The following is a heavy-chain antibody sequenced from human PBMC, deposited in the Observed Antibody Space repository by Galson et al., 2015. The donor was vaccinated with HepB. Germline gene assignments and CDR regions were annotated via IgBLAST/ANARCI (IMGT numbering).Heavy chain of an antibody. CDR3: ARDLGSHYNDY. CDR2: IYSGGST. J-gene: IGHJ4*02. V-gene: IGHV3-53*01. CDR1: GFTVSSNY. D-gene: IGHD1-14*01. Sequence: SLRLSCAASGFTVSSNYMSWVRQAPGKGLEWVSVIYSGGSTYYADSVKGRFTISRDNSKNTLYLQMNSLRAEDTAVYYCARDLGSHYNDYWGQGTLVTVSS.